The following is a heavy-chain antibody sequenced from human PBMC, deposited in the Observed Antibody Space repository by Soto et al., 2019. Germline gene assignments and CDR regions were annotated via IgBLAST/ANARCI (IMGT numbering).Heavy chain of an antibody. CDR3: AKAQLRNLEWLLGYFDY. Sequence: GGSLRLSCAASGFTFSSYAMSWVRQAPGKGLEWVSAISGSGGSTYYADSVKGRFTISRDNSKNTLYLQMNSLRAEDTAVYYCAKAQLRNLEWLLGYFDYWGQGTLVTVSS. D-gene: IGHD3-3*01. CDR2: ISGSGGST. J-gene: IGHJ4*02. CDR1: GFTFSSYA. V-gene: IGHV3-23*01.